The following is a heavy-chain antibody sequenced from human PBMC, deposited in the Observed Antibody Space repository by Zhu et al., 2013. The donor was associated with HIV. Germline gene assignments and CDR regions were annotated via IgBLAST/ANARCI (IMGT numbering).Heavy chain of an antibody. J-gene: IGHJ4*02. D-gene: IGHD1-7*01. V-gene: IGHV1-18*01. CDR1: GYTFTDYG. CDR2: ISAYTGNT. Sequence: QVQIVQSGAEVKKPGASVTVSCKASGYTFTDYGITWVRQAPGQGLEWVGWISAYTGNTASAQRFQGRVTMTTDTSTSTAYMELRSLRSDDTAVYYCARRPPNYTEFHFDYWGQGTLVIVSS. CDR3: ARRPPNYTEFHFDY.